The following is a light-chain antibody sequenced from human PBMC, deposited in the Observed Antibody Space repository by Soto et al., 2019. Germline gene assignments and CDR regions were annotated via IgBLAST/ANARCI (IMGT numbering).Light chain of an antibody. CDR2: DTS. Sequence: EIVLTQSPATLPLSPGERGTLSCRASQSVGRYLAWYQHKPGQAPRLLIYDTSNRAPGTPGRFGGSGSGTEFTLTISSLEPEDFAVYYCVQRSVWPWTVGQGTKVEV. V-gene: IGKV3-11*01. CDR3: VQRSVWPWT. J-gene: IGKJ1*01. CDR1: QSVGRY.